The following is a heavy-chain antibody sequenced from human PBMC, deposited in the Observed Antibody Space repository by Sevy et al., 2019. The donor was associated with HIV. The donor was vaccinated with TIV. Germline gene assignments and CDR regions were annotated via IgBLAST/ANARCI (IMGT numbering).Heavy chain of an antibody. J-gene: IGHJ6*02. V-gene: IGHV3-9*01. Sequence: GGSLRLSCAASGFIFDDYGMHWVREIPGKGLEWVSGISWNGRSLGYADAVKGRFTISRDNAKKSVSLQMNSLRSEDTALDYCARDAGTGGSYMGYYFGMDVWGQGTTVTVSS. CDR1: GFIFDDYG. D-gene: IGHD1-26*01. CDR3: ARDAGTGGSYMGYYFGMDV. CDR2: ISWNGRSL.